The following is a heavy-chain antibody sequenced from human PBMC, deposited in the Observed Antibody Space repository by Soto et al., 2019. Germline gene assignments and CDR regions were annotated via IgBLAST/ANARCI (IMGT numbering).Heavy chain of an antibody. J-gene: IGHJ3*02. CDR3: ARLYCSASSCYSVGAFDI. CDR1: GFTFSSYG. Sequence: QVQLVESGGGVVKPGRSLRLSCAASGFTFSSYGMHWVRQAPGKGLEWVALIWFDGSDKYYTESVKGRFTISRDNSKSTLYLQMNSLRAEDTAVYYCARLYCSASSCYSVGAFDIRGQGTMVTVSS. V-gene: IGHV3-33*01. D-gene: IGHD2-15*01. CDR2: IWFDGSDK.